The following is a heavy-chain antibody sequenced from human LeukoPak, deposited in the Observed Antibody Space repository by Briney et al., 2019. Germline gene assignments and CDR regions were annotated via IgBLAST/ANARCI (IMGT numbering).Heavy chain of an antibody. Sequence: GGSLRLSCAASGFTFSDYYMSWIRQAPGKGLEWVSYISSSGSTIYYADSVKGRFTISRDNAKNSLYLQMNSLRAEDTAVYYCARDVGGSYDYYYGMDVWGQGTTVTVSS. CDR2: ISSSGSTI. D-gene: IGHD1-26*01. CDR3: ARDVGGSYDYYYGMDV. CDR1: GFTFSDYY. V-gene: IGHV3-11*01. J-gene: IGHJ6*02.